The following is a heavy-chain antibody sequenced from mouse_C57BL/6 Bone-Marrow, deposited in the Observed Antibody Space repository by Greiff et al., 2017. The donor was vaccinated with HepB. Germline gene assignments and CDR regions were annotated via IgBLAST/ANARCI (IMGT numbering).Heavy chain of an antibody. CDR2: ISYDGSN. J-gene: IGHJ3*01. CDR1: GYSITSGYY. Sequence: EVQLKESGPGLVKPSQSLSLTCSVTGYSITSGYYWNWIRQFPGNKLEWMGYISYDGSNNYNPSLKNRISFTRDTSKNQFVLKLNSVTTEDTATDYYAREKGFAYWGQGTLVTVSA. CDR3: AREKGFAY. V-gene: IGHV3-6*01.